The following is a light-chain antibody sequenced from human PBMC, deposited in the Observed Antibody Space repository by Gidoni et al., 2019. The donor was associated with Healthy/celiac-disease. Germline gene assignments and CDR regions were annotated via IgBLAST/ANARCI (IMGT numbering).Light chain of an antibody. V-gene: IGKV1-5*03. CDR2: KAS. Sequence: DIQMTRSPSTLSASVGDRVTITRRASQSISSWFAWYQQKPGKAPTLLIYKASSLESGVPSRFSGSGSGTEFTLTISSLQPDDFATYYCQQYNSYTWTFGQGTKVEIK. CDR3: QQYNSYTWT. CDR1: QSISSW. J-gene: IGKJ1*01.